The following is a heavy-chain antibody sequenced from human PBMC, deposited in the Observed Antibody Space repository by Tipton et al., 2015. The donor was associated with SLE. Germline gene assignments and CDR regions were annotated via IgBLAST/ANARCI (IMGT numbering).Heavy chain of an antibody. Sequence: TLSLTCAVYGGSFSGYYWSWIRQPPGKGLGWIGEINHSGSTNYNPSLKSRVTISVDTSKNQFSLKLSSVTAADTAVYYCARGDTTAAAGLNYWGQGALVTVSS. CDR1: GGSFSGYY. D-gene: IGHD6-13*01. J-gene: IGHJ4*02. CDR3: ARGDTTAAAGLNY. V-gene: IGHV4-34*01. CDR2: INHSGST.